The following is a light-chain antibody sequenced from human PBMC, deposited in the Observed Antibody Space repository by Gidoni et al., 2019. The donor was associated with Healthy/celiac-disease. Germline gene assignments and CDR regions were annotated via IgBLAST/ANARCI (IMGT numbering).Light chain of an antibody. J-gene: IGKJ5*01. Sequence: DIVMTQSPAPLAASLGERATINCKSSQSVLYSSNNKNYLAWYQQKPGQPPKLLIYWASTRETGVPDRFSGSGSGTDFTLTISSLQAEDVAVYYCQQYYSTPITFGQGTRLEIK. CDR1: QSVLYSSNNKNY. CDR2: WAS. CDR3: QQYYSTPIT. V-gene: IGKV4-1*01.